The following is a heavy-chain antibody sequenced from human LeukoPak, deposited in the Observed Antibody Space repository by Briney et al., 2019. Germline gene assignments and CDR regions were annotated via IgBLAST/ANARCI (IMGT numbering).Heavy chain of an antibody. Sequence: ASVNVSCKASGYTFNGYYMHWVRQAPGQGLEWLGWINPDSGGTDSPQKFQGRVTMTRDASISTAYMELNNLTSDDTAVYYCARVRDFSRSPFDWFDPWGQGTLVTVSS. D-gene: IGHD6-6*01. CDR1: GYTFNGYY. CDR3: ARVRDFSRSPFDWFDP. CDR2: INPDSGGT. V-gene: IGHV1-2*02. J-gene: IGHJ5*02.